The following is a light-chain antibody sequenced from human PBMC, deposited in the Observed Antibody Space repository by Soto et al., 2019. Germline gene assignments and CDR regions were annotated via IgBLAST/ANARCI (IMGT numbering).Light chain of an antibody. V-gene: IGKV3-11*01. CDR1: QSVSSY. CDR2: DAS. CDR3: QHRKNWQVT. J-gene: IGKJ5*01. Sequence: EIVLTQSPVTLSLSPGERATLSCRASQSVSSYLAWYQQKPGQAPRLLIYDASNRATGIPARFSGSGSGTDFTLTISSLEPVDFAVYYCQHRKNWQVTFGQGTRLEIK.